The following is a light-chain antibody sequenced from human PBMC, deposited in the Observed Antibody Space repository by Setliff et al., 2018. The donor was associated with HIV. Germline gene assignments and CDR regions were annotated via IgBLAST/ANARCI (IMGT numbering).Light chain of an antibody. CDR3: SSYSTSSTPSV. Sequence: QSALTQPASVSGSPGQSITISCSGISSDVGDYQSVSWYQQHPGKAPKLMIYEVSDRPSGVSNRFSGSKSGNTASLTISRLQAEDEADYYCSSYSTSSTPSVFGTGTKVTVL. CDR1: SSDVGDYQS. CDR2: EVS. V-gene: IGLV2-14*01. J-gene: IGLJ1*01.